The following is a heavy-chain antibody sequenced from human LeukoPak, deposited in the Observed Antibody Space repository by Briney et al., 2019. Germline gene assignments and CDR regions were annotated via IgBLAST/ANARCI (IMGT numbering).Heavy chain of an antibody. D-gene: IGHD1-1*01. CDR1: GFTFSRYW. CDR3: ARGGWNVGAAADDY. Sequence: GGSLRLSCAASGFTFSRYWMSWVRQAPGMGLEWVANIKQDGSEKYYVDSVKDRFTISRDNAKNSLYLQMNSLRADDTAVYYCARGGWNVGAAADDYWGQGTLATVSS. J-gene: IGHJ4*02. CDR2: IKQDGSEK. V-gene: IGHV3-7*01.